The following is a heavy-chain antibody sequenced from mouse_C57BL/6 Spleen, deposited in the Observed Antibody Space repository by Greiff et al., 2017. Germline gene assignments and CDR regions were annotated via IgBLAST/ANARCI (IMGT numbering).Heavy chain of an antibody. CDR1: GYTFTDHT. V-gene: IGHV1-78*01. CDR3: AIWNYGSSHAMDY. D-gene: IGHD1-1*01. Sequence: VQLQQSDAELVKPGASVKISCKVSGYTFTDHTIHWMKQRPEQGLEWIGYIYPRVGSTKYNEKFKGKATLTADKSSSTAYMQLNSLTSEDSAVYCGAIWNYGSSHAMDYWGQGTSVTVSA. CDR2: IYPRVGST. J-gene: IGHJ4*01.